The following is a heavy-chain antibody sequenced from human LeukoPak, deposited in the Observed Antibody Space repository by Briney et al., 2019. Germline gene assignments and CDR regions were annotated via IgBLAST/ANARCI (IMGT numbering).Heavy chain of an antibody. D-gene: IGHD3-10*01. J-gene: IGHJ4*02. CDR1: GFTFSSYG. CDR2: ISYDGSNK. CDR3: AKDLYGSGSPIDY. V-gene: IGHV3-30*18. Sequence: GGPLRLSRAASGFTFSSYGMHWVRQAPGKGLEWVAVISYDGSNKYYADSVKGRFTISRDNSKNTLYLQMNSLRAEDTAVYYCAKDLYGSGSPIDYWGQGTLVTVSS.